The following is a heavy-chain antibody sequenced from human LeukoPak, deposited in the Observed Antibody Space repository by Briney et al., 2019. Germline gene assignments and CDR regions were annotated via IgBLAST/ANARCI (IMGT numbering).Heavy chain of an antibody. D-gene: IGHD6-6*01. CDR2: IYYSGST. Sequence: PSETLSLTCTVSGGSISSGGYYWSWIRQHPGKGLEWIGYIYYSGSTYYNPSLKSRVTISVDTSKNQFSLKLSSVTAADTAVYYCARDKRGYSSSVYYYYYGMDVWGQGTTVTVSS. CDR1: GGSISSGGYY. V-gene: IGHV4-31*03. J-gene: IGHJ6*02. CDR3: ARDKRGYSSSVYYYYYGMDV.